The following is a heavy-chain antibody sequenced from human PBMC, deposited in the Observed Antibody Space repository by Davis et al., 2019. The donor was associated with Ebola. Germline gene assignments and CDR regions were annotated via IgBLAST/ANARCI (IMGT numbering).Heavy chain of an antibody. V-gene: IGHV1-2*02. CDR2: INPNSGGT. D-gene: IGHD3-9*01. J-gene: IGHJ6*02. Sequence: ASVKVSCKASGYTFTSYDINWVRQATGQGLEWMGWINPNSGGTNYAQKFQGRVTMTRDTSISTAYMELSRLRSDDTAVYYCAREAYYDILTGLGYYGMDVWGQGTTVTVSS. CDR1: GYTFTSYD. CDR3: AREAYYDILTGLGYYGMDV.